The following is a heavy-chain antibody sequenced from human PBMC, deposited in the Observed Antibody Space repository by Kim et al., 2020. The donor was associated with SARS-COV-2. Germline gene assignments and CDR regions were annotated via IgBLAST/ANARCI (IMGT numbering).Heavy chain of an antibody. V-gene: IGHV4-59*01. CDR2: VYDSGGT. CDR3: ARIPVKSQWGYFDY. CDR1: GGSMSTYY. J-gene: IGHJ4*02. Sequence: SETLSLTCTVSGGSMSTYYWTWIRQPPGKGLEWIGYVYDSGGTNYNPSLKSRVTVSKDTSKNQFSLKVTSVTAADTAVYYCARIPVKSQWGYFDYWGQGTLVTVSS. D-gene: IGHD1-26*01.